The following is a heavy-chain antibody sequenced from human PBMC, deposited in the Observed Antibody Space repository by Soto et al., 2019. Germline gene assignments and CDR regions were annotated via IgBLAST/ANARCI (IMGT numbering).Heavy chain of an antibody. CDR3: ARGTYYYDSSGSTNWFDP. V-gene: IGHV4-30-4*01. Sequence: CTVSGGSISSGDYYWSWIRQPPGKGLEWIGYIYYSGSTYYNPSLKSRVTISVDTSKNQFSLKLSSVTAADTAVYYCARGTYYYDSSGSTNWFDPWGQGTLVTVSS. CDR1: GGSISSGDYY. CDR2: IYYSGST. J-gene: IGHJ5*02. D-gene: IGHD3-22*01.